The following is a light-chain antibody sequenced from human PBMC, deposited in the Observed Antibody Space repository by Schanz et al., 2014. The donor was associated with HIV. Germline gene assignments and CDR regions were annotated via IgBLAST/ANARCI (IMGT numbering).Light chain of an antibody. CDR3: GTWDDSLNGWV. CDR1: SSSIKTNT. CDR2: TTY. Sequence: QSVLTQPPSASGTPGQRVTISCSGSSSSIKTNTVNWFQQLPGTAPKLLIYTTYHRPSGVPDRFSGSESGTSASLAISGLQSEDEADYYCGTWDDSLNGWVFGGGTKLTVL. J-gene: IGLJ3*02. V-gene: IGLV1-44*01.